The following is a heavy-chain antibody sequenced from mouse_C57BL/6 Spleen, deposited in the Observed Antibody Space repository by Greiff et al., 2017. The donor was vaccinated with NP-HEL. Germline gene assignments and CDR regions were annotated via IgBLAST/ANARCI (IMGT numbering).Heavy chain of an antibody. CDR3: ARLDYYGSSSYYFDY. Sequence: VQLQQPGAELVRPGPSVKLSCKASGYTFTSYWMHWVKQRPGQGLEWIGVIDPSDSYTNYNQKFKGKATLTVDTSSSTAYMQLSSLTSEDSAVYYCARLDYYGSSSYYFDYWGQGTTLTVSS. V-gene: IGHV1-59*01. J-gene: IGHJ2*01. CDR1: GYTFTSYW. CDR2: IDPSDSYT. D-gene: IGHD1-1*01.